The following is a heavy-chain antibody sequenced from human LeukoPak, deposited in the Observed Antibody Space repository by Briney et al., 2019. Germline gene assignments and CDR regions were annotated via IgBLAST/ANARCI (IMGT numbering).Heavy chain of an antibody. CDR2: IYYTGST. D-gene: IGHD5-24*01. Sequence: PSETLSLTCTVSGGSISSHYWSWIRQPPGKGLEWIGYIYYTGSTNYNPSLKSRVTISVDTSKNQFSVKLSSVTAADTAVYYCARLGPVEMATGRAFDIWGQGTMVTVSS. CDR3: ARLGPVEMATGRAFDI. V-gene: IGHV4-59*08. J-gene: IGHJ3*02. CDR1: GGSISSHY.